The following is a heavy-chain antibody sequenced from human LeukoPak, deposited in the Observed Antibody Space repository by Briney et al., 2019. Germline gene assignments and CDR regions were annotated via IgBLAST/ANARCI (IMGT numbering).Heavy chain of an antibody. CDR3: AKGQELDDGVFDS. Sequence: TGGSLRLSCEASGFAFSFFAMSWLRQPPGKGLEWVSTIRSNGDTTYNADSVKGRFTISRDNSKNTLYLELNSLRVEDTATFYCAKGQELDDGVFDSWGQGTMVTVSS. V-gene: IGHV3-23*01. CDR1: GFAFSFFA. J-gene: IGHJ4*02. D-gene: IGHD1-1*01. CDR2: IRSNGDTT.